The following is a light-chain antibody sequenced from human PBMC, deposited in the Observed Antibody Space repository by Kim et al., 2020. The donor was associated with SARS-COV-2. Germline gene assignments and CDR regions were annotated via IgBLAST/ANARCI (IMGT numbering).Light chain of an antibody. J-gene: IGKJ4*01. V-gene: IGKV3-15*01. CDR1: QSVSSN. Sequence: SPGERATLSCRASQSVSSNLAWYQQKPGQAPRLLIYGASTRATGIPARFSGSGSGTEFTLTISSLQSEDFAVYYCQQYNNWTAITFGGGTKVDIK. CDR2: GAS. CDR3: QQYNNWTAIT.